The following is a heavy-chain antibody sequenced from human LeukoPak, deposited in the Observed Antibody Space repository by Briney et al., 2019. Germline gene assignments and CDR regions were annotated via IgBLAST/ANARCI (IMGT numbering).Heavy chain of an antibody. CDR2: VSGSGGST. J-gene: IGHJ3*01. V-gene: IGHV3-23*01. CDR3: AKRMIRGVNHDAFDL. Sequence: GSLRLSCAASGFTFSRYAMSWVRQAPGKGLEWVSAVSGSGGSTYYADSVKGLFTISRDNSKNTLYLQMSSLRAEDTAVYYCAKRMIRGVNHDAFDLWGQGTMVTVSS. CDR1: GFTFSRYA. D-gene: IGHD3-10*01.